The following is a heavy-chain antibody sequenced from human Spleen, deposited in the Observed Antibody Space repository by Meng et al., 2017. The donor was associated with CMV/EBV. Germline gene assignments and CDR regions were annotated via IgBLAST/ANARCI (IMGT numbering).Heavy chain of an antibody. CDR2: IYTGGST. CDR3: ATQRLIYGISYGFYFDC. CDR1: GFNFGDYA. D-gene: IGHD5-18*01. V-gene: IGHV3-66*02. Sequence: GESLKISCAASGFNFGDYAMSWVRQAPGKGLEWVSVIYTGGSTYYADSVKGRFTISRDNSKNTLYLQINSLRAEDTAVYYCATQRLIYGISYGFYFDCWGQGTLVTVSS. J-gene: IGHJ4*02.